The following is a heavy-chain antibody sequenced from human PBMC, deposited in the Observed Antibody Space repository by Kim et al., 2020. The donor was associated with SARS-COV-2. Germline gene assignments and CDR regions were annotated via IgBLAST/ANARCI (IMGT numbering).Heavy chain of an antibody. Sequence: DSVKRRFTISRDNSKNTLYLQMNSLRAEDTAVYYCARVGLERRVPYGMDVWGQGTTVTVSS. J-gene: IGHJ6*02. D-gene: IGHD1-1*01. CDR3: ARVGLERRVPYGMDV. V-gene: IGHV3-30*01.